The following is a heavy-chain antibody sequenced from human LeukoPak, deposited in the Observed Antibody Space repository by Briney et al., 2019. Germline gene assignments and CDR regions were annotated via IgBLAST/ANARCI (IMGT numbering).Heavy chain of an antibody. J-gene: IGHJ3*02. CDR3: ARAGLLLAPYPLDAFDI. V-gene: IGHV1-2*02. Sequence: ASVKFSCKASGYTFTGYYMHWVRQAPGQGLEWMGWINPNSGGTNYAQKFQGRVTMTRDTSISTAYMELSRLRSDDTAVYYCARAGLLLAPYPLDAFDIWGQGTIVSISS. CDR1: GYTFTGYY. CDR2: INPNSGGT. D-gene: IGHD2-8*02.